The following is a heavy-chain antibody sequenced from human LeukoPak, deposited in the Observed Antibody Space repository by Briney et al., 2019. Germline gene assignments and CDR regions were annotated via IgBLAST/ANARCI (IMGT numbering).Heavy chain of an antibody. Sequence: GGSLRLSCAASGFTFSSYAISWVRQAPGKGLESVSAIGDSGGSTYYADSVRGRFTISRDNSKNTLYLQMNSLRAEDTAVYYCAKIGFPTTVLTPGTVWWGQGTLVTVSS. CDR1: GFTFSSYA. D-gene: IGHD4-23*01. V-gene: IGHV3-23*01. CDR3: AKIGFPTTVLTPGTVW. J-gene: IGHJ4*02. CDR2: IGDSGGST.